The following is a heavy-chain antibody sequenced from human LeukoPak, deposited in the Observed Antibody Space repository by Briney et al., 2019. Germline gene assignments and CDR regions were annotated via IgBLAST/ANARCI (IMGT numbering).Heavy chain of an antibody. CDR3: ARDLDYGDYHSAGFDV. CDR2: TYYRSKWYN. J-gene: IGHJ6*02. D-gene: IGHD4-17*01. CDR1: GDSVSSNTAA. Sequence: SQTLSLTCAISGDSVSSNTAAWNWIRQSPSRGLEWLGRTYYRSKWYNDYAVSVKSRITVNPDTSKNQFSLQLNSVTPEDTAVYFCARDLDYGDYHSAGFDVWGPGTAVTVSS. V-gene: IGHV6-1*01.